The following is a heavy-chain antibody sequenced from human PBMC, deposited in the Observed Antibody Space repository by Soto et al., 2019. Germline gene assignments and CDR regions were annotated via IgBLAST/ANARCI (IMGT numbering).Heavy chain of an antibody. Sequence: ASVKVSWKASGYHFTTFSIHCVRHAPGQRLEWMGWINAGNGNTKYSQSLQGRVTFTRDTSANTAYMEVGSLRSEDTAVYYCARARGIVVVTARFDYWGQGTLVTVSS. V-gene: IGHV1-3*01. CDR2: INAGNGNT. CDR3: ARARGIVVVTARFDY. D-gene: IGHD2-21*02. CDR1: GYHFTTFS. J-gene: IGHJ4*02.